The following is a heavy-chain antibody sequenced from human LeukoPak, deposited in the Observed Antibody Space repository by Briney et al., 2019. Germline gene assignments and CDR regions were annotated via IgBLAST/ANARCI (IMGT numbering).Heavy chain of an antibody. Sequence: PSGTLSLTCAVYGGSFSGYYWSWIRQPPGKGLEWIGEINHSGSTNYNPSLKSRVTISVDTSKNQFSLKLSSVTAADTAVYYCARGQAAAGTGLFDYWGQGTLVTVSS. CDR1: GGSFSGYY. CDR2: INHSGST. D-gene: IGHD6-13*01. J-gene: IGHJ4*02. V-gene: IGHV4-34*01. CDR3: ARGQAAAGTGLFDY.